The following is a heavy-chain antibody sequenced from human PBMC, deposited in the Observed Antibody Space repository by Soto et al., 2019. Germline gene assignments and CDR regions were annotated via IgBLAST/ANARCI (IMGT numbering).Heavy chain of an antibody. D-gene: IGHD3-3*01. CDR3: ARKRYYDFWSGYYPRHRGYFDY. J-gene: IGHJ4*02. CDR1: GYSFTSYW. CDR2: IYPGDSDT. V-gene: IGHV5-51*01. Sequence: PXESLKISCKGSGYSFTSYWIGWVRRMPGKGLEWMGIIYPGDSDTRYSPSFQGQVTISADKSISTAYLQWSSLKASDTAMYYCARKRYYDFWSGYYPRHRGYFDYWGQGTLVTVSS.